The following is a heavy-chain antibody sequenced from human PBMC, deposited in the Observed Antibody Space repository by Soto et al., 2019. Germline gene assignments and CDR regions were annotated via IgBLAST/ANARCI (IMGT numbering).Heavy chain of an antibody. V-gene: IGHV5-10-1*01. CDR3: ARLHPSHAFNI. CDR1: GYNFTTYW. CDR2: IDPSDSYT. J-gene: IGHJ3*02. Sequence: PGESLKISCQASGYNFTTYWINWVRQMPGKGLEWMGRIDPSDSYTDYSPSFQGHVTISADKSIRTAYVQWTSLQASDTAMYYCARLHPSHAFNIWGQGTMVTVS.